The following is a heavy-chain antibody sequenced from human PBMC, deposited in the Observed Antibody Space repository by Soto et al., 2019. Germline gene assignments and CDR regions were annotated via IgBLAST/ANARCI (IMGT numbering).Heavy chain of an antibody. J-gene: IGHJ4*02. Sequence: PSETLSLTCAVSGDSISPHYWSWVRQPPGNGLEFIGYIHYSGGALSNPSLKSRVTISLDTSKNQFSLKLTSVTAADTAVYYCARLRNSGIKPPFDYWGQGMLVTVSS. CDR1: GDSISPHY. D-gene: IGHD1-26*01. V-gene: IGHV4-59*08. CDR3: ARLRNSGIKPPFDY. CDR2: IHYSGGA.